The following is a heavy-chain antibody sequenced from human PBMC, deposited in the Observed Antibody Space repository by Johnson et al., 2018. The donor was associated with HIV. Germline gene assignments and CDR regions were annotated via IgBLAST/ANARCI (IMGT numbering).Heavy chain of an antibody. CDR1: GFTVSTNY. CDR3: AKESKWESRTPHAFDM. J-gene: IGHJ3*02. D-gene: IGHD1-26*01. V-gene: IGHV3-66*01. Sequence: EQLVESGGGLVQPGGSLRLSCAASGFTVSTNYMSWVRQAPGKGPEWVSVIYSGGSTYYADSVKGRFTISRDNSKNTLYLQMKSLRPEDTAVYYCAKESKWESRTPHAFDMWGQGTMVTVSS. CDR2: IYSGGST.